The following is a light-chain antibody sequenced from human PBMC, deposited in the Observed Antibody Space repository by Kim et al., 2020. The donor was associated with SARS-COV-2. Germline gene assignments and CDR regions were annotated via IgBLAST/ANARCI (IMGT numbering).Light chain of an antibody. CDR3: QAFDNSAAV. Sequence: SGSPRQTARITCSGDKLVTKYMSWYQQKPGQSPVMFIYKYPKRPSGIPERFSASRSGNTATLTISETQPMDEAYYYCQAFDNSAAVFGGGPKLTVL. CDR1: KLVTKY. J-gene: IGLJ3*02. V-gene: IGLV3-1*01. CDR2: KYP.